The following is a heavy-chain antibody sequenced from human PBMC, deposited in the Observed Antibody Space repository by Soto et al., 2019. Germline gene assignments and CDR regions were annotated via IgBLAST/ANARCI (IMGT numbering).Heavy chain of an antibody. V-gene: IGHV5-51*01. CDR2: IYPGDSHT. CDR3: ARQGYCSTTACSTVDY. D-gene: IGHD2-2*02. Sequence: PGESLKISCKGSGYSFTSYWIGWVRQMPGKGLEWLGIIYPGDSHTRYSPSFQGQVTIPADKSISTAYLQWSSLKASDTAIYYCARQGYCSTTACSTVDYWGQGTLVTVSS. CDR1: GYSFTSYW. J-gene: IGHJ4*02.